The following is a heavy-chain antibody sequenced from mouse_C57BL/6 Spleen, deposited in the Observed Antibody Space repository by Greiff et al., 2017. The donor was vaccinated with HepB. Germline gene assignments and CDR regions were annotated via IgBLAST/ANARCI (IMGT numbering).Heavy chain of an antibody. CDR2: IDPSDSYT. Sequence: QVQLQQPGAELVMPGASVKLSCKASGYTFTSYWMHWVKQRPGQGLEWIGEIDPSDSYTNYNQKFKGKSTLTVDKSSSTAYMKLSSLTSEDSAVYYCAREGYFDVWGTGTTVTVSS. V-gene: IGHV1-69*01. CDR3: AREGYFDV. CDR1: GYTFTSYW. J-gene: IGHJ1*03.